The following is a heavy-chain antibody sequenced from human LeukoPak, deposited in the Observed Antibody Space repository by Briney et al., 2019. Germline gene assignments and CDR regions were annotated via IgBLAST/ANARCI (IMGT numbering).Heavy chain of an antibody. V-gene: IGHV1-69*05. CDR2: IIPIFGTA. CDR1: GFTFSSYA. D-gene: IGHD3-9*01. CDR3: ARETYYDILTGYADFDY. J-gene: IGHJ4*02. Sequence: GGSLRLSCAASGFTFSSYAISWVRQAPGQGLEWMGRIIPIFGTANYAQKFQGRVTITTDESTSTAYMELSSLRSEDTAVYYCARETYYDILTGYADFDYWGQGTLVTVSS.